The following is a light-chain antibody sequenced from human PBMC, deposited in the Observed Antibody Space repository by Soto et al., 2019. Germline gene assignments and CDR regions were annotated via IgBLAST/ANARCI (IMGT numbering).Light chain of an antibody. CDR3: ISYTTSSTSYV. J-gene: IGLJ1*01. CDR1: SSDVGNYNL. Sequence: QSALTQPASVSGSPGQSITISCTGISSDVGNYNLVSWYQQHPGKAPKLMIFEVSNRPSGVSNRFSGSKSGNTASLTISGLQAEDDANYYCISYTTSSTSYVFGTGTKLTVL. V-gene: IGLV2-14*02. CDR2: EVS.